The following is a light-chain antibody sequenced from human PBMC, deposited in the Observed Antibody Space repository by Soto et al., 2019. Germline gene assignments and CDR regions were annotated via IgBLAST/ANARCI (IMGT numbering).Light chain of an antibody. V-gene: IGLV2-11*01. CDR3: CSRAGTYTWV. J-gene: IGLJ3*02. CDR2: DVS. CDR1: SSDVGTYIY. Sequence: QSALTQSRSVSGSPGQSVAISCTGASSDVGTYIYVSWYQHHPGKAPKLIIYDVSKRPSGVPDRFSGSKSANTASLTISGLQAEDEADYYCCSRAGTYTWVFGGGTKLTVL.